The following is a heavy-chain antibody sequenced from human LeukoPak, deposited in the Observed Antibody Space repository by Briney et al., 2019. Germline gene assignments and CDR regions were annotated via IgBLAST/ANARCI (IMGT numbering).Heavy chain of an antibody. CDR2: IRYDGSNK. Sequence: PGGSLRLSCAASGFTFSSYGMHWVRQAPGKGLEWVAFIRYDGSNKYYADSVKGRFTISRDNSKNTLYLQMNSLRAEDTAVYYCAKDGREDIVVVPAARDYYYYYYMDVWGKGTTVTVSS. D-gene: IGHD2-2*01. CDR1: GFTFSSYG. J-gene: IGHJ6*03. CDR3: AKDGREDIVVVPAARDYYYYYYMDV. V-gene: IGHV3-30*02.